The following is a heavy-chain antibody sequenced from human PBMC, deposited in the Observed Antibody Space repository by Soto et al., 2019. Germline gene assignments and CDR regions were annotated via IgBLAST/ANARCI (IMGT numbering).Heavy chain of an antibody. V-gene: IGHV5-51*01. CDR3: ASPTDPGYYYYGMDV. J-gene: IGHJ6*02. CDR1: GYTFTDYW. Sequence: GESLKISCKGSGYTFTDYWIGWVRQLPGKGLEWMGIIYPGDSDTRYSPSFQGHVTISADKSISTAYLQWSSLKASDTAMYYCASPTDPGYYYYGMDVWGQGTTVTVSS. CDR2: IYPGDSDT.